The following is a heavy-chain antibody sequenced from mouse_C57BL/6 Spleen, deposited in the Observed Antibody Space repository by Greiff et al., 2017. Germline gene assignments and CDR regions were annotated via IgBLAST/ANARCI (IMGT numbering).Heavy chain of an antibody. V-gene: IGHV1-52*01. CDR3: ARSGTAPADY. CDR1: GYTFTSYW. Sequence: QVQLQQPGAELVRPGSSVKLSCKASGYTFTSYWLHWVKQRPIQGLEWIGNIDPSDSEAHYNQKFKDKDTLTVDKSSSTAYMQLSSLTSEDSAVYYCARSGTAPADYWGQGTSVTVSS. D-gene: IGHD3-2*01. CDR2: IDPSDSEA. J-gene: IGHJ4*01.